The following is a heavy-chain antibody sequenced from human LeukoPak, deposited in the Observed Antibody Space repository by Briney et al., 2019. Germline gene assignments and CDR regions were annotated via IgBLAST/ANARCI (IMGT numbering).Heavy chain of an antibody. CDR1: GYSFIAYY. D-gene: IGHD5-24*01. CDR2: INPKTGDT. Sequence: ASVKVSCKTSGYSFIAYYIHWVRQAPGQGLEWMGWINPKTGDTRYAQKLRGRVTMTRDTSVSTVYMDLSGLRSDDTAVYFCARDGYRNELDHWGRGTRVTVSS. V-gene: IGHV1-2*02. J-gene: IGHJ4*02. CDR3: ARDGYRNELDH.